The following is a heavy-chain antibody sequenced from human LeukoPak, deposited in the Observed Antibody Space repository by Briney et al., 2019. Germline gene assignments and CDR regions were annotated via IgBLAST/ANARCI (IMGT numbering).Heavy chain of an antibody. CDR2: INHSGST. D-gene: IGHD3-10*01. J-gene: IGHJ5*02. CDR1: GGSFSGYY. CDR3: ARDHPFYYGSGISWFDP. V-gene: IGHV4-34*01. Sequence: PSEALSLTCAVYGGSFSGYYWSWIRQPPGKGLEWIGEINHSGSTNYNPSLKSRVTISVDTSKNQFSLKLSSVTAADTAVYFCARDHPFYYGSGISWFDPWGQGTLVTVSS.